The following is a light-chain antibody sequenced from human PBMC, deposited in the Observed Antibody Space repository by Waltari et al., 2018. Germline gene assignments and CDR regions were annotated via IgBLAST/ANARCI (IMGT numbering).Light chain of an antibody. Sequence: QLVLTQSPSASASLRASVKLTCTLSSGHSTNIIAWLHQQPEKGPRYLMNVNSDGSHNKGVGIPDRFSGSSSGAERYLTISSLQSEDEADYYCQTGGHGTWVFGGGTRLTVL. V-gene: IGLV4-69*01. J-gene: IGLJ3*02. CDR1: SGHSTNI. CDR2: VNSDGSH. CDR3: QTGGHGTWV.